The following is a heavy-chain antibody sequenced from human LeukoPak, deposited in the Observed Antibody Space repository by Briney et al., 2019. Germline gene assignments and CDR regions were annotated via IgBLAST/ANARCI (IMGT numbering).Heavy chain of an antibody. CDR2: ISAGGGST. CDR1: GLTFSSYA. Sequence: PGGSLRRSCAVSGLTFSSYARSWVRQAPGKGLEWVSAISAGGGSTYYADSVKGRFTISRDNSKNTLYLQMNSLRAEDTALYFCANGRSSSGALQHDYWGQGTLVTVSS. D-gene: IGHD6-19*01. V-gene: IGHV3-23*01. J-gene: IGHJ4*02. CDR3: ANGRSSSGALQHDY.